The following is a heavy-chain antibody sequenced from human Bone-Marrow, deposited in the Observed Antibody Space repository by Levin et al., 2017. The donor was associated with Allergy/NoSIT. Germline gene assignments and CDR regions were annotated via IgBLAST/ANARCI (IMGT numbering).Heavy chain of an antibody. CDR3: ARTATGFHYYYYYGMDV. CDR2: INPNSGGT. V-gene: IGHV1-2*02. CDR1: GYTFTGYY. D-gene: IGHD2-21*01. J-gene: IGHJ6*02. Sequence: ASVKVSCKASGYTFTGYYMHWVRQAPGQGLEWMGWINPNSGGTNYAQKFQGRVTMTRDTSISTAYMELSRLRSDDTAVYYCARTATGFHYYYYYGMDVWGQGTTVTVSS.